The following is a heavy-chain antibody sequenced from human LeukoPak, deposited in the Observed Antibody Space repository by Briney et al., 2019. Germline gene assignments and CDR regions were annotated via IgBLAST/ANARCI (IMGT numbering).Heavy chain of an antibody. V-gene: IGHV3-23*01. J-gene: IGHJ4*02. D-gene: IGHD3-10*01. CDR3: AREGVGEFLDY. Sequence: GGSLRLSRAGSGFTLRIYAMSWVRHAPGKGLEWVSAISGRGGSTYYADSVKGRFTISRDDDENSLYLQMSSLRAEDTAVYYCAREGVGEFLDYWGQGTPVTVSS. CDR1: GFTLRIYA. CDR2: ISGRGGST.